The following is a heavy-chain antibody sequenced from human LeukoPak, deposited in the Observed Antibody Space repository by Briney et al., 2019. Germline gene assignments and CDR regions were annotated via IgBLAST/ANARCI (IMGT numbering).Heavy chain of an antibody. D-gene: IGHD1-7*01. CDR3: ARGTTEGRGYYYYYMDV. Sequence: SETLSLTCTVSGGSISSYYWSWIRQPPGKGLEWIGYIYYSGSTNYNPSLKSRVTISVDTSKNQFSLKLSSVTAADTAVYYCARGTTEGRGYYYYYMDVWGKGTTVTVSS. CDR1: GGSISSYY. V-gene: IGHV4-59*01. CDR2: IYYSGST. J-gene: IGHJ6*03.